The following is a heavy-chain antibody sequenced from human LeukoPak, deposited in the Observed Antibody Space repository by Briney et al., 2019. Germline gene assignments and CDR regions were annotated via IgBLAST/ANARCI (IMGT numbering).Heavy chain of an antibody. D-gene: IGHD5-12*01. CDR1: GYTFTSYG. J-gene: IGHJ5*02. CDR2: INTNTGNP. V-gene: IGHV7-4-1*02. Sequence: VASVTVSCKASGYTFTSYGMNWVRQAPGQGLEWMGWINTNTGNPTYAQGFTGRFVFSLDTSVSTAYLQISSLKTEDTAVYYCARVGYSGYDNWFDPWGQGTLVTVSS. CDR3: ARVGYSGYDNWFDP.